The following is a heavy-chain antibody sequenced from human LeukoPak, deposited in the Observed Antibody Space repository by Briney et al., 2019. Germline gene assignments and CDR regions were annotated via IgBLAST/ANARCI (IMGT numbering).Heavy chain of an antibody. V-gene: IGHV3-23*01. D-gene: IGHD3-9*01. CDR3: ARDGTVLRYFDWLSYGSYYYYYMDV. Sequence: GGSLRLSCAASGFTFSSYGMSWVRQAPGKGLEWVSAISGSGGSTYYADSVKGRFTISRDNAKNSLYLQMNSLRAEDTAVYYCARDGTVLRYFDWLSYGSYYYYYMDVWGKGTTVTISS. CDR2: ISGSGGST. J-gene: IGHJ6*03. CDR1: GFTFSSYG.